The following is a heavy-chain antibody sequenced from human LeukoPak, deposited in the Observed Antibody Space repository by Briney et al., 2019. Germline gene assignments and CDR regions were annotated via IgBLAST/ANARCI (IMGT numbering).Heavy chain of an antibody. Sequence: GASVKVSCKASGYTFTSYGISWVRQAPGQGLEWMGWISAYNGNTNYAQKLQGRVTMTTDTSTSTAYMELRSLRSDDTAVYYCARDPPRFSTSIAVAGRDCWGQGTLVTVSS. CDR1: GYTFTSYG. V-gene: IGHV1-18*01. J-gene: IGHJ4*02. CDR3: ARDPPRFSTSIAVAGRDC. D-gene: IGHD6-19*01. CDR2: ISAYNGNT.